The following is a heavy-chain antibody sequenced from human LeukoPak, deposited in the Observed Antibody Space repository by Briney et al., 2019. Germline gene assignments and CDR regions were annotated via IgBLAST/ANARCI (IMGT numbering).Heavy chain of an antibody. CDR2: IYYSGST. Sequence: SETLSLTCTVSGGTISSYYWSWIRQPPGKGLEWIGYIYYSGSTNYNPSLKSRVTISVDTSKNQFSLKLSSVTAADTAVYYCARARFLEWLYDYWGQGTLVTVSS. CDR1: GGTISSYY. V-gene: IGHV4-59*01. J-gene: IGHJ4*02. D-gene: IGHD3-3*01. CDR3: ARARFLEWLYDY.